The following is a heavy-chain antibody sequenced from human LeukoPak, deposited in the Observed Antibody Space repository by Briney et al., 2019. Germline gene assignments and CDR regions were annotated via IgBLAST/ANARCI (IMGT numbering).Heavy chain of an antibody. J-gene: IGHJ4*02. V-gene: IGHV4-34*01. CDR1: GGSFSGYY. CDR3: ARGDSGSYYTVDY. CDR2: INHSGST. D-gene: IGHD1-26*01. Sequence: SETLSLTCAVYGGSFSGYYWSWIRQPPGKGLQWIGEINHSGSTNYNPSLKSRVTISVDTSKNQFSLKLSSVTAADTAVYYCARGDSGSYYTVDYWGQGTLVTVSS.